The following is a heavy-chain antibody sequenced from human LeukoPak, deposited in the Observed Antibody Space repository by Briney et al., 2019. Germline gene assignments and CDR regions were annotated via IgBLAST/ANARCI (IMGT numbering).Heavy chain of an antibody. V-gene: IGHV4-59*01. Sequence: KPSETLSLTCTVSGSSISSYYWSWIRQPPGKGLEWIGYIYYSGSTNYNPSLKSRVTISVDTSKNQFSLKLSSVTAADTAVYYCARGVAVAAYYMDVWGKGTTVTVSS. D-gene: IGHD6-19*01. CDR1: GSSISSYY. J-gene: IGHJ6*03. CDR2: IYYSGST. CDR3: ARGVAVAAYYMDV.